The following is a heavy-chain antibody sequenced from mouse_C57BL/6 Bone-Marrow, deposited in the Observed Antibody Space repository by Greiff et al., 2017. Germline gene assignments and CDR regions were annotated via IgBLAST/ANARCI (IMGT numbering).Heavy chain of an antibody. D-gene: IGHD1-1*01. CDR2: IFPGSGST. J-gene: IGHJ3*01. Sequence: QVQLKESGPELVKPGASVKMSCKASGYTFTDYVISWVKQRTGQGLEWIGEIFPGSGSTYYNEKFKGKATLTADKSSNTAYMQLSSLTSEDSAVYFCARGGDGTFAYWGQGTLVTVSA. V-gene: IGHV1-77*01. CDR1: GYTFTDYV. CDR3: ARGGDGTFAY.